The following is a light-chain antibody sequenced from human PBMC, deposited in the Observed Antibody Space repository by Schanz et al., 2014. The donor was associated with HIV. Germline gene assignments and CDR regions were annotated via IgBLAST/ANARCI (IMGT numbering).Light chain of an antibody. CDR3: QQYNTYSRT. Sequence: EIVMTQSPVTLSVSPGERVTLSCRASESVTSNLAWYQQKAGQAPRLLTYGASTRVPGIPARFSANGSETEFTLSISSLQSEDFATYYCQQYNTYSRTFGQGTKVEIK. V-gene: IGKV3D-15*01. CDR1: ESVTSN. J-gene: IGKJ1*01. CDR2: GAS.